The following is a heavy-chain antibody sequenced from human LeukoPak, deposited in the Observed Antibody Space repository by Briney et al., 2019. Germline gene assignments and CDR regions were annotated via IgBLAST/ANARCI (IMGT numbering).Heavy chain of an antibody. Sequence: ASVKVSCKVSGYTLTELSMHWVRQAPGKGLEWMGGFDPEDGETIYAQKFQGRVTMTEDTSTDTAYMELRSLRSDDTAVYYCARLAWPHRLRNFDYWGQGTLVTVSS. CDR2: FDPEDGET. J-gene: IGHJ4*02. D-gene: IGHD3-9*01. V-gene: IGHV1-24*01. CDR1: GYTLTELS. CDR3: ARLAWPHRLRNFDY.